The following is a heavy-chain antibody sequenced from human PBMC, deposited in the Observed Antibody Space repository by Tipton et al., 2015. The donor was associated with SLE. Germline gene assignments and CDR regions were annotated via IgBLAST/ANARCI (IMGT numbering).Heavy chain of an antibody. J-gene: IGHJ4*02. V-gene: IGHV3-30*02. Sequence: GSLRLSCAASGFTFRSYGVYWVRQAPGKGLEWVAFIRYDGSNKYYADSVKGRFTISRDNSKNTLYLQMNSLRAEDTAVYYCAKDSERVAVHWGQGTLVTVSS. CDR2: IRYDGSNK. CDR1: GFTFRSYG. D-gene: IGHD3-3*01. CDR3: AKDSERVAVH.